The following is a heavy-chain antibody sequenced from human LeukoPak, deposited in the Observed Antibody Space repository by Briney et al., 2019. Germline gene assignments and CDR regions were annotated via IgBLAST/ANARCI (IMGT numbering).Heavy chain of an antibody. CDR2: IIPIFGTA. V-gene: IGHV1-69*05. CDR1: GGTFSSYA. CDR3: AREGDILTGYSP. D-gene: IGHD3-9*01. J-gene: IGHJ5*02. Sequence: GSSVKVSCKASGGTFSSYAISWVRQAPGQGLEWMGRIIPIFGTANYAQKFRGRVTITTDEFTSTAYMELSSLRSEDTAVYYCAREGDILTGYSPWGQGTLVTVSS.